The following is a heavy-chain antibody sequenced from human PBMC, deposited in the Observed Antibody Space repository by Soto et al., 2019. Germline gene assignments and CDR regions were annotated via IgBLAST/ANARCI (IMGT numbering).Heavy chain of an antibody. D-gene: IGHD3-10*01. CDR1: GGSFSGYY. V-gene: IGHV4-34*01. CDR2: INHSGST. J-gene: IGHJ4*02. CDR3: ARIRYGSGSHYPLLDY. Sequence: SETLSLTCAVYGGSFSGYYWSWIRQPPGKGLEWIGEINHSGSTNYNPSLKSRVTISVDTSKNQFSLELSSVTAADTAVYYCARIRYGSGSHYPLLDYWGQGTLVTVSS.